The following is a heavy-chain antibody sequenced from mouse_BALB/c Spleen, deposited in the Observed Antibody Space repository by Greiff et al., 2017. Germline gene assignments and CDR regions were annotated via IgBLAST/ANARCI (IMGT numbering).Heavy chain of an antibody. CDR1: GYSFTGYF. Sequence: EVQLVESGPELVKPGASVKISCKASGYSFTGYFMNWVKQSHGKSLEWIGRINPYNGDTFYNQKFKGKATLTVDKSSSTAHMELLSLTSEDSAVYYCGRSGYYYGSSYCYAMDYWGQGTSVTVSS. J-gene: IGHJ4*01. D-gene: IGHD1-1*01. CDR2: INPYNGDT. V-gene: IGHV1-37*01. CDR3: GRSGYYYGSSYCYAMDY.